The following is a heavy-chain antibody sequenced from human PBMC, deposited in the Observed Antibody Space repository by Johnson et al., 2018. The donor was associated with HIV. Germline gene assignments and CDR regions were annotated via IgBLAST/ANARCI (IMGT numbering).Heavy chain of an antibody. CDR3: AKDMPDSSGYWGGNAFDF. CDR1: GFTFSSYG. Sequence: VQLVESGGGVVQPGRSLRLSCAASGFTFSSYGMHWVRQATGKGLEWVSAIGTAGDTYYPGSVKGRFTISRDNAKNSLYLQMNSLRAEDTALYYCAKDMPDSSGYWGGNAFDFWGQGTMVTVSS. CDR2: IGTAGDT. D-gene: IGHD3-22*01. V-gene: IGHV3-13*01. J-gene: IGHJ3*01.